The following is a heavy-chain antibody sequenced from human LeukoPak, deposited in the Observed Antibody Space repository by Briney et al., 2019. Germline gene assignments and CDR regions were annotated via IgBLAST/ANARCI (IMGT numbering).Heavy chain of an antibody. J-gene: IGHJ4*02. Sequence: SEILSLTCTVSGGSISSYYWSWIRQPAGKGLEWIGRIYTSGSTNYNPSLKSRVTMSVDTSKNQFSLKLSSVTAADTAVYYCARDYYDSSGYYSYLYYWGQGTLVTVSS. V-gene: IGHV4-4*07. CDR3: ARDYYDSSGYYSYLYY. D-gene: IGHD3-22*01. CDR1: GGSISSYY. CDR2: IYTSGST.